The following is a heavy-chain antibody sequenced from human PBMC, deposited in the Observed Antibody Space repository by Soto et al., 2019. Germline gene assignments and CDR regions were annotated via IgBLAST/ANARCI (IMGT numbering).Heavy chain of an antibody. CDR2: INCGSGET. CDR3: ARPGYSSGWYHWYFDF. J-gene: IGHJ2*01. D-gene: IGHD6-19*01. Sequence: QVQLVQSGAEVKKPGASVKVSCKTSGYTFIHYGIHWVRQAPGQRLEWMGWINCGSGETKYSQKLQGRVTVNTDTSASTAYMELSSLRSEDTAVYYCARPGYSSGWYHWYFDFWGRGTLITVSS. V-gene: IGHV1-3*01. CDR1: GYTFIHYG.